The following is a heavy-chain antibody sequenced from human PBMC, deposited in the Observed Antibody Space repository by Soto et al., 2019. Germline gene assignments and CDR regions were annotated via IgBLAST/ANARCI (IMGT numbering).Heavy chain of an antibody. CDR3: TRRIAVAGTYYCDY. Sequence: LLVESGGGFVQPGGSLRLSCVASGFTFSHAWMDWVRQAPGKGLEWVGRIKSISDGETTNYAASVAGRFTISRDDSKNTLFLHVNSLKTEDTGVYYCTRRIAVAGTYYCDYWGQGTVVTVSS. CDR2: IKSISDGETT. J-gene: IGHJ4*02. CDR1: GFTFSHAW. D-gene: IGHD6-19*01. V-gene: IGHV3-15*06.